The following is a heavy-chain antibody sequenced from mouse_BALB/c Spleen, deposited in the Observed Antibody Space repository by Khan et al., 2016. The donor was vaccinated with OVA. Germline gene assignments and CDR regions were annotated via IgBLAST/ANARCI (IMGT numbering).Heavy chain of an antibody. V-gene: IGHV5-6*01. D-gene: IGHD1-1*01. Sequence: DVHLVESGGDLVKPGGSLKLSCAASGFTFSTYGMSWVRQTPDKRLEWVATVSTGGGYTYYPDSVKGRFTISRDNSNNTLYLPMRSLKTEDTAMFYGARLAYYYGSEGFAYWGQGTLVTVSA. CDR3: ARLAYYYGSEGFAY. CDR1: GFTFSTYG. J-gene: IGHJ3*01. CDR2: VSTGGGYT.